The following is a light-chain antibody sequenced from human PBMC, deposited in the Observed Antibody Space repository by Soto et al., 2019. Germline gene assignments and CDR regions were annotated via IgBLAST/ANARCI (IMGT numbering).Light chain of an antibody. Sequence: EIVLTQSPGTLSLSPGERATLSCRASQSVSSSYLAWYQQKPGQAPRLLIYGASSRATGIPDRFSGSGSGTDFTLTISRLEPEGFAVYYCHQYGSSPLYTFGQGTKLEIK. CDR3: HQYGSSPLYT. CDR2: GAS. CDR1: QSVSSSY. V-gene: IGKV3-20*01. J-gene: IGKJ2*01.